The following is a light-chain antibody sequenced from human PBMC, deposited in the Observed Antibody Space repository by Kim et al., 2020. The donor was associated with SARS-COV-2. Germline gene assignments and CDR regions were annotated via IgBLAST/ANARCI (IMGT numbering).Light chain of an antibody. CDR1: QNISSY. Sequence: DIQMTQSPSSLSASVGDRVTITCRASQNISSYLNWYQQKPGKAPKLLIYAASSLQSGVPSRFSGSGSGTDFTLTISSLQPEDVATYYCQQSYSTPPTFGQGTNLEI. V-gene: IGKV1-39*01. CDR2: AAS. J-gene: IGKJ2*01. CDR3: QQSYSTPPT.